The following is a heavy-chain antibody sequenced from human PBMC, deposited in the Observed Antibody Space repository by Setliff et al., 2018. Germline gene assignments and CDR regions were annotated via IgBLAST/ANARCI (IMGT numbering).Heavy chain of an antibody. Sequence: PSETLSLTCTVSGGSISDHDASISGYYWSWIRQPPGKGLEWIGYIYYSGSTNYNPSLKSRVTISVDTSKDHFSLKLTSVTAADTAIYYCARVTRSASGTYYLLDYWGQGTLVTVSS. D-gene: IGHD3-10*01. CDR3: ARVTRSASGTYYLLDY. CDR1: GGSISDHDASISGYY. J-gene: IGHJ4*02. CDR2: IYYSGST. V-gene: IGHV4-61*03.